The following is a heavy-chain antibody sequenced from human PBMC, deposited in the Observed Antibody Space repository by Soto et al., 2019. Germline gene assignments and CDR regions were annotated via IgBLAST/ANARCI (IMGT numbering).Heavy chain of an antibody. CDR2: IIPIFGTA. V-gene: IGHV1-69*13. D-gene: IGHD3-10*01. J-gene: IGHJ6*02. CDR3: ARNSAVGATPRESSRITMVRGYYYYYGMDV. Sequence: ASVKVSCKASGGTFISYAISWVRQAPGQGLEWMGGIIPIFGTANYAQKFQGRVTNTADESTSTAYMELSSLRSEDRAVYYWARNSAVGATPRESSRITMVRGYYYYYGMDVWGQGTTVTVSS. CDR1: GGTFISYA.